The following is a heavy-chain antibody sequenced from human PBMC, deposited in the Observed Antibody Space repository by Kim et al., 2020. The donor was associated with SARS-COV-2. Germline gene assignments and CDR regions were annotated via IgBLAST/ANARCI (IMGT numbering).Heavy chain of an antibody. CDR1: GFTFGAST. V-gene: IGHV3-64D*06. J-gene: IGHJ4*02. CDR3: VKMIAALGKADY. Sequence: GGSLRLSCAASGFTFGASTMQWVRQAPGKGLEFVSGVSRNGGNTSYADSVKGRFTISRDNSKNTLYLQMSSLGPEDTAFYYCVKMIAALGKADYWGQGTLVTVSS. D-gene: IGHD6-13*01. CDR2: VSRNGGNT.